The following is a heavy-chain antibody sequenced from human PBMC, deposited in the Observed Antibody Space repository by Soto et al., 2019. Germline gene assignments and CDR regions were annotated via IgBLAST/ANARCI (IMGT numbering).Heavy chain of an antibody. CDR3: ARSWGWAYDI. Sequence: GGSLRLSCAASGFTFSRDWMHWVRQAPGKGLVWVSRINGDGSSTTYADSVRGRFTISRDNAYNTMYLQMNNLRAEDTAVYYCARSWGWAYDIWGQGTMVTVS. D-gene: IGHD3-16*01. V-gene: IGHV3-74*01. CDR2: INGDGSST. CDR1: GFTFSRDW. J-gene: IGHJ3*02.